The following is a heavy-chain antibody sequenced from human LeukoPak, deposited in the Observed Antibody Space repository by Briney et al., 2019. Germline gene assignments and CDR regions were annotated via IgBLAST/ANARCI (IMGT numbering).Heavy chain of an antibody. Sequence: GGSLRLSCAAFGFIVSQNYMSWVRQAPGKGLEWVSVIFRGDDTNYVDSVKGRFTIFRDNSKNTLYLQMNSLTAEDTAVYYCAREGGGVTTTTYYDFWSGYYTDWFDPWGQGTLVTVSS. D-gene: IGHD3-3*01. V-gene: IGHV3-66*01. CDR3: AREGGGVTTTTYYDFWSGYYTDWFDP. J-gene: IGHJ5*02. CDR1: GFIVSQNY. CDR2: IFRGDDT.